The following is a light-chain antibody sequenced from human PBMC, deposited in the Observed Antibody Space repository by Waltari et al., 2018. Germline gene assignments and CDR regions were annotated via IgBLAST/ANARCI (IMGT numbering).Light chain of an antibody. Sequence: DIVMTQSPDSLAVSLGERATIHCKSSQSIFYSSNNKDYLAWYQLKPGQPPKLLSYWASTRESGVPDRFSGSGTGTDFTLTISSLQTEDVATYDCQQYRDTPYTFGQGTNLEI. V-gene: IGKV4-1*01. J-gene: IGKJ2*01. CDR1: QSIFYSSNNKDY. CDR2: WAS. CDR3: QQYRDTPYT.